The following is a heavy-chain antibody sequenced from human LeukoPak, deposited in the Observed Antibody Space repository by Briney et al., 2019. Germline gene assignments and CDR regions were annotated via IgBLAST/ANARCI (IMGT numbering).Heavy chain of an antibody. CDR2: IDGSIGST. J-gene: IGHJ4*02. V-gene: IGHV3-23*01. Sequence: GGSLRLSCAASGFTFSDYYMSWIRQAPGKGLECVSSIDGSIGSTYYADSVKGRFTISRDNSKNTLYLQMNSLRAEDTALYYCAKAPPYSSGWFQYYFDYWGQGTLVTVSS. CDR1: GFTFSDYY. D-gene: IGHD6-19*01. CDR3: AKAPPYSSGWFQYYFDY.